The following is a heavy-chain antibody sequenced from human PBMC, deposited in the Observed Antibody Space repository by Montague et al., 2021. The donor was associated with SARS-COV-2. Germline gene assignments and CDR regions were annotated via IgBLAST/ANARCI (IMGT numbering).Heavy chain of an antibody. CDR2: IYYSGST. CDR3: AREFNKEYTGAFDI. D-gene: IGHD1-14*01. Sequence: TLSLTCTVSGGSISSGGYYWSWIRQHLGKGLEWIGYIYYSGSTYCNPSPKSRVTISLDTSKNQFSLKLSSVTAADTAVYYCAREFNKEYTGAFDIWGQGTMVAVSS. J-gene: IGHJ3*02. CDR1: GGSISSGGYY. V-gene: IGHV4-31*03.